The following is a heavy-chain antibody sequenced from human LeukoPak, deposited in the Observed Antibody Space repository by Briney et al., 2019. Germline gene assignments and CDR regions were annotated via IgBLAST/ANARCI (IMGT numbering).Heavy chain of an antibody. CDR2: ISSSGSTI. J-gene: IGHJ4*02. CDR1: GFTFSDYY. V-gene: IGHV3-11*04. Sequence: GGSLRLSCAASGFTFSDYYMSWIRQAPGKGLEWVSYISSSGSTIYYADSVKGRFTISRDNSKNTLYLRMNSLRDEDTAVYYCAKGQYYNILTGFYVRRGLDYWGQGTLVTVSS. D-gene: IGHD3-9*01. CDR3: AKGQYYNILTGFYVRRGLDY.